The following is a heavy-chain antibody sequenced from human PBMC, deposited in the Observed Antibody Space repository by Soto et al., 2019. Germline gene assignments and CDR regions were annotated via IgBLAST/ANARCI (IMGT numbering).Heavy chain of an antibody. Sequence: SVKFSCKASGGTFSSYAISWVRQAPGQGLEWMGGIIPIFGTANYAQKFQGRVTITADESTSTAYMELSSLRSEDTAVYYCASALQQWLGGWFDHWGQGTLVTVSS. CDR1: GGTFSSYA. D-gene: IGHD6-19*01. J-gene: IGHJ5*02. V-gene: IGHV1-69*13. CDR2: IIPIFGTA. CDR3: ASALQQWLGGWFDH.